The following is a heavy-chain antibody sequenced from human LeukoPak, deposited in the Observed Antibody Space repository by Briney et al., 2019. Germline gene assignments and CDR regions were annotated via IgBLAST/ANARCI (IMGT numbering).Heavy chain of an antibody. CDR1: GYTFTSYG. D-gene: IGHD2-2*01. CDR2: ISAYNGNT. J-gene: IGHJ4*02. CDR3: ARDLGYCSSTSCLRFDY. V-gene: IGHV1-18*01. Sequence: GASVKVSCKASGYTFTSYGISWVRQAPGQGPEWMGWISAYNGNTNYAQKLQGRVTMTTDTSTSTAYMELRSLRSDDTAVYYSARDLGYCSSTSCLRFDYWGQGTLVTVSS.